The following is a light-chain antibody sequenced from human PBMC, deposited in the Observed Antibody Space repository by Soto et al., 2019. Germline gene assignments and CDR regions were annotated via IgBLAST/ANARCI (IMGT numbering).Light chain of an antibody. J-gene: IGLJ2*01. CDR1: SSDVGGYNF. CDR3: NSYTSSCTLV. V-gene: IGLV2-14*03. Sequence: QSALTQPASVSGSPGQSITISCTGTSSDVGGYNFVSWYQQHPGKAPKLMLYNVYDRPSGISHRFSGSRSGNTASLTISGLQAEDEAHYYCNSYTSSCTLVFGGGTKVTVL. CDR2: NVY.